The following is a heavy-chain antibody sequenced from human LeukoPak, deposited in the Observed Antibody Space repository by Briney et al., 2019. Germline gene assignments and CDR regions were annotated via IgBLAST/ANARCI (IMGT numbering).Heavy chain of an antibody. J-gene: IGHJ4*02. D-gene: IGHD2-15*01. CDR3: ARGIYCSAGTCPFYFDY. CDR1: GYTLTNYA. V-gene: IGHV1-18*01. Sequence: EASVKVSCKSSGYTLTNYAISWVRQVPGQGLEWMGWISANNGNRKYVQKFQGRLTMTTDTSTSTAYMELRSLTSDDTAVYYCARGIYCSAGTCPFYFDYWGQGTLVTVSS. CDR2: ISANNGNR.